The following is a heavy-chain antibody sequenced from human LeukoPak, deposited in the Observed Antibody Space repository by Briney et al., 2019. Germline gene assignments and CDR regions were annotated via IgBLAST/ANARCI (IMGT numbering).Heavy chain of an antibody. D-gene: IGHD2-15*01. CDR2: IYSGGST. Sequence: PGGSLRLSCAASGFTLSSNYMSWVRQAPGKGLEWVSVIYSGGSTYYADSVKGRFTISRDNSKNTLYLQMNSLRAEDTAVYYCARADCSGGSCYCDYWGEGTVVSVSS. J-gene: IGHJ4*02. V-gene: IGHV3-53*01. CDR1: GFTLSSNY. CDR3: ARADCSGGSCYCDY.